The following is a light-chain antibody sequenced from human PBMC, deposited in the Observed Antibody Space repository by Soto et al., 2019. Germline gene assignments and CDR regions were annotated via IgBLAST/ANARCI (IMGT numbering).Light chain of an antibody. CDR2: DGS. V-gene: IGKV3-15*01. J-gene: IGKJ4*01. Sequence: EVVMTQSPATLSVSPGERATLSCRASHSVSRNVAWYQKKPGQAPRLLIYDGSTRATGTPDRFSATGSGTEFTLTISSLQSEDFALYCCHQYNNCPLTFGGGTNLEIK. CDR3: HQYNNCPLT. CDR1: HSVSRN.